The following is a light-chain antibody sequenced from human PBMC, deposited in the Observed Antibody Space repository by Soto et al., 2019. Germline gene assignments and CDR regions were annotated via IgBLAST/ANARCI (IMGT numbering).Light chain of an antibody. CDR2: DVS. CDR1: SSDVGGYNY. J-gene: IGLJ1*01. Sequence: QSALTQPASVSGSPGQSITISCTGSSSDVGGYNYVSWYQQHPGKAPKLMIYDVSNRPSGVSNRFSGSKSGNTASLTISGLKAEDEAAYYCSSYTGSTTYVFGIGTKLTVL. V-gene: IGLV2-14*01. CDR3: SSYTGSTTYV.